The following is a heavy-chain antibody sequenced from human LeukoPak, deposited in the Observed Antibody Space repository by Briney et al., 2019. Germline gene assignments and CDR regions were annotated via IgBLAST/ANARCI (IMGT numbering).Heavy chain of an antibody. CDR2: IYYSGST. D-gene: IGHD6-13*01. CDR1: GGSISSSSYY. V-gene: IGHV4-39*01. J-gene: IGHJ4*02. CDR3: ARHDRIIASPLV. Sequence: PSETLSLTCTVSGGSISSSSYYWGWIRQPPGKGLEWIGSIYYSGSTYYNPSLKSRVTISVDTSKNQFSLKLSSVTAVDTAVYYCARHDRIIASPLVWGQGILVTVSS.